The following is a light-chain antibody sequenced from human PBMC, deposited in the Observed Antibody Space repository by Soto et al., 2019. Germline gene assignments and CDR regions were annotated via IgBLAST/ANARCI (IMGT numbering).Light chain of an antibody. CDR2: DAS. CDR1: QAISKY. V-gene: IGKV1-33*01. CDR3: QQAKSFPIT. Sequence: DIQMTQSPSSLSASLGDRVTITCQASQAISKYLHWYHQRPGKAPILVIYDASNLEAGAPSRFSGGGSGTEFTLTISSLQPEDSLTYYCQQAKSFPITFGQGTRLEIK. J-gene: IGKJ5*01.